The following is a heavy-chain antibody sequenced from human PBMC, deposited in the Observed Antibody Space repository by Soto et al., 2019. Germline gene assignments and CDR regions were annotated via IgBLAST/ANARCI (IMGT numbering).Heavy chain of an antibody. V-gene: IGHV3-30-3*01. CDR3: ARSSGSYLVDY. Sequence: ESGGGVVQPGRSLRLSCAASGFTFSSYAMHWVRQAPGKGLEWVAVISYDGSNKYYADSVKGRFTISRDNSKNTLYLQMNSLRAEDTAVYYCARSSGSYLVDYWGQGTLVTVSS. CDR1: GFTFSSYA. CDR2: ISYDGSNK. J-gene: IGHJ4*02. D-gene: IGHD1-26*01.